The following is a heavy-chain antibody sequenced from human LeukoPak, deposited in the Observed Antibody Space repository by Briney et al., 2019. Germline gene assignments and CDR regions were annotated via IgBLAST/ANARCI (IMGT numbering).Heavy chain of an antibody. J-gene: IGHJ4*02. CDR2: IYSGGST. D-gene: IGHD5-12*01. CDR1: GFTFSSYS. V-gene: IGHV3-66*01. Sequence: GWSLRLSCAASGFTFSSYSMNWVRQAPGKGLEWVSLIYSGGSTYYAGSVKGRFTISREHSKNTLYLQMNSLRAEDTAVYYCARGPSGYHNPGGQGTLVTVSS. CDR3: ARGPSGYHNP.